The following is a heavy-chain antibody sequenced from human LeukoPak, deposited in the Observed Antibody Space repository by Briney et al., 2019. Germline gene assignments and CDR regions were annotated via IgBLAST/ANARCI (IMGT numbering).Heavy chain of an antibody. J-gene: IGHJ3*02. V-gene: IGHV3-7*01. Sequence: GGSLRLSCAASGITFSSHWMSWVRQAPGKGLEWVANIKQDGSEKYYVDSVKGRFTISRDNAKNSLYLQMNSLRAEDTAVYYCARDLRDSSGKFPNDAFDIWGQGTMVTVSS. CDR2: IKQDGSEK. CDR1: GITFSSHW. D-gene: IGHD3-22*01. CDR3: ARDLRDSSGKFPNDAFDI.